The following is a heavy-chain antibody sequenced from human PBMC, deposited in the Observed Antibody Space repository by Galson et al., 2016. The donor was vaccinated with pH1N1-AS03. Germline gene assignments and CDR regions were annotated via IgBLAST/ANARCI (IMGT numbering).Heavy chain of an antibody. Sequence: SETLSLTCTVSGDSLNSKIHYWAWIRQPPGEGLEWIGSLYYDGHTNYNPSLMSRISMSVDTSKNQLSLILNSVTAADTAVYFCARHYARYYDFRLDVWGRGTTVTVSS. D-gene: IGHD3/OR15-3a*01. CDR1: GDSLNSKIHY. J-gene: IGHJ6*02. CDR3: ARHYARYYDFRLDV. CDR2: LYYDGHT. V-gene: IGHV4-39*01.